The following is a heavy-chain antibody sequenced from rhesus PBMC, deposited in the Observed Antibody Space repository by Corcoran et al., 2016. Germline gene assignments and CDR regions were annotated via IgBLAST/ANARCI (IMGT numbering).Heavy chain of an antibody. CDR1: GGSLSSSW. CDR2: YDGYSGLL. V-gene: IGHV4-80*01. Sequence: QVQLQESGPGLVKPSETLSLTCAVSGGSLSSSWWTWIRQSPGEGLEWIGAYDGYSGLLHLNPSLKGLLNISKDASKNQFSLNLSSMSAADTAVYYCVRSSGLSGSYYGFDSWGQGVVVTVSS. D-gene: IGHD2-21*01. J-gene: IGHJ6*01. CDR3: VRSSGLSGSYYGFDS.